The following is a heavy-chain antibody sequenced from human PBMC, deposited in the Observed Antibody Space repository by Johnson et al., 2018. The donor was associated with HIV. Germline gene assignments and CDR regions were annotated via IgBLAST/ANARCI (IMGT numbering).Heavy chain of an antibody. V-gene: IGHV3-64*01. Sequence: VQLVESGGGLVQPGGSLRLSCAASGFTFSSYAMHWVRQAPGKGLEYVSGISSNGGSTYYANSVKGRFTISRDNSKNTLYLQMNSLRAEDTAVYYCAREWEAAFDIWGQGTMVTVSS. CDR1: GFTFSSYA. CDR2: ISSNGGST. J-gene: IGHJ3*02. D-gene: IGHD1-26*01. CDR3: AREWEAAFDI.